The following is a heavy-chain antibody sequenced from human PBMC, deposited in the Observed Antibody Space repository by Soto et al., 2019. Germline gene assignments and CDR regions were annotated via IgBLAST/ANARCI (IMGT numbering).Heavy chain of an antibody. D-gene: IGHD1-26*01. V-gene: IGHV4-59*01. CDR1: GGSISSYY. J-gene: IGHJ4*02. CDR2: IYYSGST. Sequence: QVQLQESGPGLVKPSETLSLTCTVSGGSISSYYWSWIRQPPGKGLEWIGYIYYSGSTNYNPSLTRRVPIAVDTSKNPFSLRLTSVTAADTAVYYCARQWSATFDDSGQGTLVTGSS. CDR3: ARQWSATFDD.